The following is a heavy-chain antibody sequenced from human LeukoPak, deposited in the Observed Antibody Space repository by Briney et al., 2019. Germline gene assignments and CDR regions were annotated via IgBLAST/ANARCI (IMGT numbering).Heavy chain of an antibody. D-gene: IGHD5-18*01. CDR3: ARDMGEYSPFYFDY. V-gene: IGHV3-53*01. Sequence: GGSLRLSCAASGFTVSSNYMSWVRQAPGKGLEWVSVIYSGGSTYYADSVKGRFTISSDNGKTSLYLQMNSLRDEDTAMYYCARDMGEYSPFYFDYRGQGALVTVSS. J-gene: IGHJ4*02. CDR2: IYSGGST. CDR1: GFTVSSNY.